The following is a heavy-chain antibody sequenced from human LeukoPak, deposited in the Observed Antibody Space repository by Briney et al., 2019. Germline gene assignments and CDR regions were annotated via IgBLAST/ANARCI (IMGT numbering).Heavy chain of an antibody. CDR3: AGTDNYYYYYYMDV. D-gene: IGHD1-1*01. Sequence: SETLSLTCTVSGGSISSYYWSWIRQPAGKGLEWIGRIYTSGSTNYNPSLKSRVTMSVDTSKNQFSLKPSSVTAADTAVYYRAGTDNYYYYYYMDVWGKGTTVTVSS. CDR1: GGSISSYY. CDR2: IYTSGST. V-gene: IGHV4-4*07. J-gene: IGHJ6*03.